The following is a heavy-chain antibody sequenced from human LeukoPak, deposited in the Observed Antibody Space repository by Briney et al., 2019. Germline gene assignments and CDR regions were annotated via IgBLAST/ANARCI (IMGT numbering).Heavy chain of an antibody. CDR3: ARDMSQYYYGSGSYLV. J-gene: IGHJ4*02. D-gene: IGHD3-10*01. V-gene: IGHV3-21*01. CDR2: ISSSSSYI. CDR1: GFTFSSYS. Sequence: GGSLRLSCAASGFTFSSYSMNWVRQAPGKGLEWVSSISSSSSYIYYADSVKGRFTISRDNAKNSLYLQMNSLRAEDTAVYYCARDMSQYYYGSGSYLVWGQGTLVTVSS.